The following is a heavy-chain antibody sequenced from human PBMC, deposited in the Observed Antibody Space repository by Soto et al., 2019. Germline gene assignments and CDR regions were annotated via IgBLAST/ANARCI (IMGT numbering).Heavy chain of an antibody. CDR2: IDYSGNT. CDR1: SVSIXXXXXX. D-gene: IGHD1-1*01. J-gene: IGHJ3*02. Sequence: QLQLQESGPGVVKPSETLSLTCTVSSVSIXXXXXXXGWIRQPPGKGLEWIGSIDYSGNTHYNPSPXXRVXMSVDTXXXXXXXXXXXXXXXXXXXXXXXRQIGTTIGDAFDIWGQGILVTVSS. V-gene: IGHV4-39*01. CDR3: XRQIGTTIGDAFDI.